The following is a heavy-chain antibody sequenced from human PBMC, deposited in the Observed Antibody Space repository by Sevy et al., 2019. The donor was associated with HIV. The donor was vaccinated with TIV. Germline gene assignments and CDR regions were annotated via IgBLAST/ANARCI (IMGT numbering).Heavy chain of an antibody. CDR1: GFTFSSYG. CDR3: AKGQGYFDY. V-gene: IGHV3-33*06. J-gene: IGHJ4*02. CDR2: IWYDGSNK. Sequence: GGSLRLSCAASGFTFSSYGMHWVRQAPGKGLEWVALIWYDGSNKYYADSVKGRFTISRDNSQNTLYLQMNSLRAEDTAVYYCAKGQGYFDYWGQGTLVTVSS.